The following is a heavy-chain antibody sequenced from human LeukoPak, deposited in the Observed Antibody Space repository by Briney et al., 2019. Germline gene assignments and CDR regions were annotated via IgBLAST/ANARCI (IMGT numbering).Heavy chain of an antibody. Sequence: SVKVSCKASGGTFSSYAISWVRQAPGQGLEWMGGIIPIFGTANYAQKFQGRVTITADKSTSTAYMELSSLRSEDTAVYYCARGTAMANYYYYYMDVWGKGTTVTVSS. J-gene: IGHJ6*03. V-gene: IGHV1-69*06. CDR3: ARGTAMANYYYYYMDV. D-gene: IGHD5-18*01. CDR1: GGTFSSYA. CDR2: IIPIFGTA.